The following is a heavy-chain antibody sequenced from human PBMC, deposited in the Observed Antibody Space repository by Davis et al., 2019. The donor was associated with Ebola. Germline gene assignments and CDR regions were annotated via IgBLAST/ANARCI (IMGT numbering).Heavy chain of an antibody. CDR2: INGDGSDA. V-gene: IGHV3-74*01. CDR1: GFNFNWHW. D-gene: IGHD1-1*01. J-gene: IGHJ4*02. Sequence: HTGGSLRLSCVGSGFNFNWHWMHWVRHGPGKGLTWVSRINGDGSDATYADSVKGRFTVSRDNTENTLYLEMTSPRADDTAVYYCARDGQLWDFDYWGQGTLVTVSS. CDR3: ARDGQLWDFDY.